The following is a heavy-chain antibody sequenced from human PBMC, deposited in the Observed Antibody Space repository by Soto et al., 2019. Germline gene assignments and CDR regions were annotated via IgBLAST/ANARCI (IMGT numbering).Heavy chain of an antibody. J-gene: IGHJ6*02. D-gene: IGHD1-1*01. CDR2: ISYDGSNK. CDR3: AKGGENWKAWVVDYYYGMDV. Sequence: QVQLVESGGGVVQPGRSLRLSCAASGFTFSSYGMHWVRQAPGKGLEWVAVISYDGSNKYYADSVKGRFTISRDNSKNTLYLQMNSLRAEDTAVYYCAKGGENWKAWVVDYYYGMDVGGQGTTVTVSS. CDR1: GFTFSSYG. V-gene: IGHV3-30*18.